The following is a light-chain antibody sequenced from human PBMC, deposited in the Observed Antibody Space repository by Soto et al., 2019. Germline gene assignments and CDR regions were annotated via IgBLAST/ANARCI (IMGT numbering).Light chain of an antibody. CDR1: QSVSSN. CDR2: GAS. V-gene: IGKV3-15*01. J-gene: IGKJ1*01. CDR3: QQYNNWPPWT. Sequence: EIVMTDSPSTLSVSPGERSRLSCRAGQSVSSNVAWYQQKPGQAPRLLIYGASTRATGIPARFSGSGSGTEFTLTISSLQSEDFAVYYCQQYNNWPPWTFGQGTKVDIK.